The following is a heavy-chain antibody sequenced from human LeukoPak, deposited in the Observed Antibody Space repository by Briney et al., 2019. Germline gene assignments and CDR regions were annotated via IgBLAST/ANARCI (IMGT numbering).Heavy chain of an antibody. D-gene: IGHD5-12*01. J-gene: IGHJ4*02. CDR1: GGSLSNYY. Sequence: SETLSLTCSVSGGSLSNYYWSWLRQPPGKGLEWIGYIYYSGSTNYNPSLKSRITISADTSKNQFSLRLSSVTAADTAVYYCARSRSRGYSGDFDYWGQGTLVTVSS. V-gene: IGHV4-59*01. CDR2: IYYSGST. CDR3: ARSRSRGYSGDFDY.